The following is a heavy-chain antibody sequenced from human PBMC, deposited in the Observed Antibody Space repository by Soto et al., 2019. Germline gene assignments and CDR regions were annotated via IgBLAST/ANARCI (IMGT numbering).Heavy chain of an antibody. CDR1: GGTFSSYA. D-gene: IGHD5-12*01. Sequence: QVQLVQSGAEVKKPGSSVKVSCKASGGTFSSYAISWVRQAPGQGLEWMGGIIPIFGTANYAQKFQGRVTITADESTSTAYMELSSLRAEDTAVYYCAREKSGYVRQGENWFDTWGQGTLVTVSS. J-gene: IGHJ5*02. CDR2: IIPIFGTA. V-gene: IGHV1-69*12. CDR3: AREKSGYVRQGENWFDT.